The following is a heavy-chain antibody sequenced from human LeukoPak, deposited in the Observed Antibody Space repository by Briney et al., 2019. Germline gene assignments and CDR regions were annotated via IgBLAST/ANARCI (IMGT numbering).Heavy chain of an antibody. Sequence: GGSLRLSCAASGFTFSSYEMNWVRQAPGKGLEWVSYISSSGSTIYYADSVKGRFTISRDNAKKSLYLQMNSLRVEDTGVYYCASWGEGALDNWGQGTLVTVSS. CDR1: GFTFSSYE. D-gene: IGHD1-26*01. J-gene: IGHJ4*02. CDR2: ISSSGSTI. V-gene: IGHV3-48*03. CDR3: ASWGEGALDN.